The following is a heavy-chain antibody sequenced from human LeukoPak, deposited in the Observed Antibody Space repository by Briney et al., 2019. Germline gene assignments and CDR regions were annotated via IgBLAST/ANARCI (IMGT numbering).Heavy chain of an antibody. J-gene: IGHJ4*02. V-gene: IGHV3-64*01. CDR2: ISTNGGNT. CDR3: PRGQLWSPYYFDY. CDR1: GFTFSGFA. Sequence: GGSLRLSCTASGFTFSGFAMHWVRQAPGKGLEYVSSISTNGGNTYYANSVKGRFTISRDNSKNTLYLQMGSLRPEDMAVYYCPRGQLWSPYYFDYWGQGTLVTVSS. D-gene: IGHD5-18*01.